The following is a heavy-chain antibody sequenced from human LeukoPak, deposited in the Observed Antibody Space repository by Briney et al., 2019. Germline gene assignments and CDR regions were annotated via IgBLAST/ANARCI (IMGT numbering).Heavy chain of an antibody. J-gene: IGHJ4*02. Sequence: SETLSLTCAVYGGSFSGYYWSWIRQPPGKGLEWIGEINHSGSTNYNPSLKSRVTISVDTSKNQFSLKLSSVTAADTAVYYSARIRIAMVRGAGVPSALDYWGQGTLVTVSS. V-gene: IGHV4-34*01. CDR3: ARIRIAMVRGAGVPSALDY. D-gene: IGHD3-10*01. CDR2: INHSGST. CDR1: GGSFSGYY.